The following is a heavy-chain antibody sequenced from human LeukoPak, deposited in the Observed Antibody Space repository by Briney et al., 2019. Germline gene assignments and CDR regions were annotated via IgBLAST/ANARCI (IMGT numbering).Heavy chain of an antibody. CDR2: INGDATST. J-gene: IGHJ4*02. D-gene: IGHD5-18*01. CDR3: ASGYTYGYYYLDF. Sequence: GGSRRLSCAASGFTFSSRWMYGVRQAPGKGLVWVSRINGDATSTTYGDSVKGRFTISRDNAKNTLYLHMNSLRGEDTAVYYCASGYTYGYYYLDFWGQGTLVTVSS. V-gene: IGHV3-74*01. CDR1: GFTFSSRW.